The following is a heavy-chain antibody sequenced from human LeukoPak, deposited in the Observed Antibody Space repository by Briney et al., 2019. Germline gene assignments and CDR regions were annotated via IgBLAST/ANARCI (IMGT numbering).Heavy chain of an antibody. CDR3: ATGFYGSGPDAFDI. CDR1: GYTLTELS. CDR2: FDPEDGET. D-gene: IGHD3-10*01. V-gene: IGHV1-24*01. Sequence: ASVKVSCKVSGYTLTELSMHWVRQAPGKGLEWMGGFDPEDGETIYAQKFQGRVTMTEDTSTDTAYMELSSLRSEDTAVYYCATGFYGSGPDAFDIWGQGTMVTISS. J-gene: IGHJ3*02.